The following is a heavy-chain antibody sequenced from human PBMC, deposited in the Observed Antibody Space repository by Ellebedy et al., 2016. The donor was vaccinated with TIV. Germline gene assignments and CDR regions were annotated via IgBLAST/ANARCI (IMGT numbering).Heavy chain of an antibody. V-gene: IGHV3-33*01. D-gene: IGHD6-19*01. CDR1: GFTFSSYG. CDR2: IWYDGSNK. Sequence: PGGSLRLSCAASGFTFSSYGMHWVRQAPGKGLEWVAVIWYDGSNKYYEDSVKGRFTISRDNSKNTLYLQMNSLRAEDTAVYYFARDAKPSSGWYSWYFDYWGQGTLVTVSS. CDR3: ARDAKPSSGWYSWYFDY. J-gene: IGHJ4*02.